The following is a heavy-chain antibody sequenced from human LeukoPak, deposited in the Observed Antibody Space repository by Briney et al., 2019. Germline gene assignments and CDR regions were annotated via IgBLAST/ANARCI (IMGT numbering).Heavy chain of an antibody. J-gene: IGHJ4*02. CDR1: GYTFTSYG. V-gene: IGHV1-18*01. D-gene: IGHD6-19*01. CDR3: ARDGESSGWFSPFDY. CDR2: ISAYNGNT. Sequence: ASVKVSCKASGYTFTSYGISWVRQAPGQGLEWMGWISAYNGNTNYAQKLQGRVTMTTDTSTSTAYMELRSLRSDDTAMYYCARDGESSGWFSPFDYWGQGTLVTVSS.